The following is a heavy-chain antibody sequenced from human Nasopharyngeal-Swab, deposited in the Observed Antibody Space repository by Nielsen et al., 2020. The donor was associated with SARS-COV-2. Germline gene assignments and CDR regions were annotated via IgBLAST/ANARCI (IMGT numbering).Heavy chain of an antibody. CDR1: GGTFSSYA. CDR3: ARSGYSNSDSDY. D-gene: IGHD6-6*01. J-gene: IGHJ4*02. CDR2: IIPIFGTA. V-gene: IGHV1-69*13. Sequence: SVKVSCKASGGTFSSYAISWVRQAPGQGLEWMGGIIPIFGTADYAQKFQDRVTITADESTSTAYMELSSLRSEYTAVYYCARSGYSNSDSDYWGQGTLVTVSS.